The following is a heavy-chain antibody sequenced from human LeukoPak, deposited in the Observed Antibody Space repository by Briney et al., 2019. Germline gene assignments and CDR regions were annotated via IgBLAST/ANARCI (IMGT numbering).Heavy chain of an antibody. Sequence: ASVKVSCKASGYTFTGYYMHWVRQAPGQGLEWMGWINPNSGGTNYAQKFQGRVTMTRDTSISTAYMELSRLRSDDTAVYYCARVPRDGYNKPLFGYWGQGTLVTVSS. CDR3: ARVPRDGYNKPLFGY. CDR2: INPNSGGT. CDR1: GYTFTGYY. J-gene: IGHJ4*02. D-gene: IGHD5-24*01. V-gene: IGHV1-2*02.